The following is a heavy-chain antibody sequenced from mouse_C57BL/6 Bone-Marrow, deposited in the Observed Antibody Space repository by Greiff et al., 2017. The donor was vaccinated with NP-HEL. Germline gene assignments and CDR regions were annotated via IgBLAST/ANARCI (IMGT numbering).Heavy chain of an antibody. CDR3: AGSHCYYPYYFDY. J-gene: IGHJ2*01. CDR1: GYTFTSYW. Sequence: QVQLQQSGAELAKPGASVKLSCKASGYTFTSYWMHWVKQRPGQGLEWIGYINPSSGYTKYNQKFKDKATLTADKSSLTAYMQLSILTSADSAVYYCAGSHCYYPYYFDYWGQGTTRTVSS. V-gene: IGHV1-7*01. CDR2: INPSSGYT. D-gene: IGHD2-3*01.